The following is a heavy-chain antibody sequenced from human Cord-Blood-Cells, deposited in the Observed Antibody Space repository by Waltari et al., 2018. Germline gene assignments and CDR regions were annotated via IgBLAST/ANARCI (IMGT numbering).Heavy chain of an antibody. CDR3: ARQRVLLWFGELSVDAFDI. Sequence: QLQLQESGPGLVKPSETLSLTCTVSGGSISSSSYYWGWIRQPPGKGLEWIGSIYYSVSTNCNPSLKSRVTISVDTSKNQFSLKLSSVTAADTAVYYCARQRVLLWFGELSVDAFDIWGQGTMVTVSS. CDR2: IYYSVST. D-gene: IGHD3-10*01. V-gene: IGHV4-39*01. CDR1: GGSISSSSYY. J-gene: IGHJ3*02.